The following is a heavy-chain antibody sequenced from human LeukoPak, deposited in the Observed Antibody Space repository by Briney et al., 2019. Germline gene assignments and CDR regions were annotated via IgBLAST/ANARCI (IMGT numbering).Heavy chain of an antibody. V-gene: IGHV1-2*02. CDR1: GYTFTGYY. CDR2: INPNSGGT. D-gene: IGHD3-10*01. CDR3: ARDYFGSGSYFDY. J-gene: IGHJ4*02. Sequence: ASVKVSCKASGYTFTGYYMHWVRQAPGQGLEWMGWINPNSGGTNYAQKFQGRVTMTGDTSISTAYMEVNSLRSDDTAVYYCARDYFGSGSYFDYWGQGTLVTVSS.